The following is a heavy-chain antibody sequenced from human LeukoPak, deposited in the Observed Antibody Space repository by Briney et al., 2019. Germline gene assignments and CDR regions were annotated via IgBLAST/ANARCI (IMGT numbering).Heavy chain of an antibody. Sequence: ASVKVSCKASGYTFTAYYMYGVRQAPGQGLEWMGRINPNSGGTNYAQNFQGRVTMTRDTSISTAYMELSRLRSDDTAVYYCARFDTITGTTDSWGQGTLVTVSS. CDR2: INPNSGGT. D-gene: IGHD1-7*01. V-gene: IGHV1-2*06. J-gene: IGHJ4*02. CDR1: GYTFTAYY. CDR3: ARFDTITGTTDS.